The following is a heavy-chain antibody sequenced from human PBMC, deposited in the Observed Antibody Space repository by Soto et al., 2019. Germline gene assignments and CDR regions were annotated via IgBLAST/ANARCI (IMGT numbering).Heavy chain of an antibody. CDR1: GYTFTSYY. V-gene: IGHV1-46*03. CDR3: TRDRGTSMITNLFDY. Sequence: QVQLVQSGAEVKKPGASIKVSCKTSGYTFTSYYLHWVRQAPGQGLEWMGIINPSGGGTSYAQKCQSRVTMTIDSSTSTVYMELSSLIYDDTAVYYCTRDRGTSMITNLFDYWGQGTLVTVSS. J-gene: IGHJ4*02. D-gene: IGHD3-16*01. CDR2: INPSGGGT.